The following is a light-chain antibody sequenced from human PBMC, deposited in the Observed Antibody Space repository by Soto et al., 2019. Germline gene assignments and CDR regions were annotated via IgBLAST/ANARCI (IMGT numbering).Light chain of an antibody. Sequence: EIVLTQSPGTLSLSPGERATLSCRASQSVSNNYLAWYQVKPGQAPRLLIYDASSRATGVPARFSGSGSGTDFSLTISSLEPEDVAVYYCQQRSQWPPMTFGQGTRLEI. CDR3: QQRSQWPPMT. J-gene: IGKJ5*01. V-gene: IGKV3-11*01. CDR2: DAS. CDR1: QSVSNNY.